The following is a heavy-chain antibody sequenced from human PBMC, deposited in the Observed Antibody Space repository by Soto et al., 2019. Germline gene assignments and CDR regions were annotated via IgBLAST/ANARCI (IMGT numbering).Heavy chain of an antibody. V-gene: IGHV4-31*03. CDR3: ARGTIFGVVIVNYYYYGMDV. J-gene: IGHJ6*02. D-gene: IGHD3-3*01. CDR2: IYYSGST. CDR1: GGSISSGGYY. Sequence: QVQLQESGPGLVKPSQTLSLTCTVSGGSISSGGYYWSWIRQHPGKGLEWIGYIYYSGSTYYNPSLKSRVTISVDTSKNQFSLKLSSVTAADTAVYYCARGTIFGVVIVNYYYYGMDVWGQGTTVTVSS.